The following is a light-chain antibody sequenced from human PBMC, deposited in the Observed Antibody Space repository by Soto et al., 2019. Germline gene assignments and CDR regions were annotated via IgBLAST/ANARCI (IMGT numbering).Light chain of an antibody. CDR2: DNN. J-gene: IGLJ2*01. CDR1: SSNIGNNY. V-gene: IGLV1-51*01. Sequence: QSVLTQPPSVSAAPGQKVTISCSGSSSNIGNNYVSWYQQLPGTAPKLLIYDNNKRPSGIPDRFSGSKSGTSATLGITGLQTGHEPDYYCGTWDSSLSAVVFGGGTKLTVL. CDR3: GTWDSSLSAVV.